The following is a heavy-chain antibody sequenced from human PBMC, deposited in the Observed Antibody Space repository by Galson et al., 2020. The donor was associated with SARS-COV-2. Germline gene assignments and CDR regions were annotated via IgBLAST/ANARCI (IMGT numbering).Heavy chain of an antibody. CDR3: AKVVVADMVDY. J-gene: IGHJ4*02. CDR2: ISGSGGST. Sequence: YCAASGFTFSSYAMSWVRQAPGKGLEWVSAISGSGGSTYYADSVKGRFTISRDNSKNTLYLQMNSLRAEDTAVYYCAKVVVADMVDYWGQGTLVTVSS. D-gene: IGHD2-15*01. V-gene: IGHV3-23*01. CDR1: GFTFSSYA.